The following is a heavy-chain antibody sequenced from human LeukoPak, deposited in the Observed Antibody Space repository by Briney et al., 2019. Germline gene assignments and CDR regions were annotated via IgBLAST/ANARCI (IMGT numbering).Heavy chain of an antibody. CDR1: GFIFSANA. CDR3: AKDIQLST. D-gene: IGHD5-24*01. Sequence: GGSLRLSCAASGFIFSANAMNWVRQAPGKGLEWVSLISSSGNNAYYADSVKGRFTISRDNSKNTLSLQMNSLRVEDTAIYYCAKDIQLSTWGLGTMVTVSS. V-gene: IGHV3-23*01. CDR2: ISSSGNNA. J-gene: IGHJ3*01.